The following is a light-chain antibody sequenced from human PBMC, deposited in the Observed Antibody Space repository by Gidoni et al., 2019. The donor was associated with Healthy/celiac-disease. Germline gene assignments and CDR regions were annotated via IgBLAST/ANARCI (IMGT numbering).Light chain of an antibody. CDR3: QQYNDWPGT. CDR1: HSVSSN. Sequence: EIVMTQSPATLSVSPGERATLSCRASHSVSSNLAWYQQKPGQSPRLLIYGASIRATGIPARFSGSWSGTEFTLTISSLQSEDFAVYYCQQYNDWPGTFGQGTKVEIK. V-gene: IGKV3D-15*01. J-gene: IGKJ1*01. CDR2: GAS.